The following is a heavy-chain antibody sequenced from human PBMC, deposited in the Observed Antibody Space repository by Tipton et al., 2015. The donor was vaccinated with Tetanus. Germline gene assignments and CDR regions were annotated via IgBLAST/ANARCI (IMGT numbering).Heavy chain of an antibody. CDR2: ISSTSRYI. J-gene: IGHJ4*02. CDR3: ARDSTYLFDY. Sequence: GSLRLSCEVSGFTFSNYKMNWVRQAPGRGLEWVSSISSTSRYINYADSVKGRFTISRDNARNSLFLEMNSLRADDTAVYYCARDSTYLFDYWGQGTLVTVSS. CDR1: GFTFSNYK. D-gene: IGHD2-2*01. V-gene: IGHV3-21*01.